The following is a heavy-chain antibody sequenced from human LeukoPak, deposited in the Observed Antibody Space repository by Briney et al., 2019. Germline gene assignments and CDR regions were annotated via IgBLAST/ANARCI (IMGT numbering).Heavy chain of an antibody. CDR1: GGSISSYY. CDR3: ARLWYYDSSGYYVDY. D-gene: IGHD3-22*01. CDR2: IYYSGST. J-gene: IGHJ4*02. V-gene: IGHV4-59*08. Sequence: RSETLSLTCTVSGGSISSYYWSWIRQPPGRGLEWIGYIYYSGSTNYNPSLKSRVTISVDTSKNQFSLKLSSVTAADTAVYYCARLWYYDSSGYYVDYWGQGTLVTVSS.